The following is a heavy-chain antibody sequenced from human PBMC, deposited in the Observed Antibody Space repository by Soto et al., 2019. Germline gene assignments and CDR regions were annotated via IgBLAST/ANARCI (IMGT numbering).Heavy chain of an antibody. J-gene: IGHJ5*02. V-gene: IGHV3-23*01. CDR1: GFTFNTYA. CDR3: AKEGVVVPTLGWFDA. D-gene: IGHD2-2*01. CDR2: ISASGDGT. Sequence: GGSLRLSYAASGFTFNTYAMSWVRQAPGKGLEWVSGISASGDGTYYADSVKGRFTVSRDNSRNTLYLQMSNLRAEDTAIYYCAKEGVVVPTLGWFDAWGQGTLVTVSS.